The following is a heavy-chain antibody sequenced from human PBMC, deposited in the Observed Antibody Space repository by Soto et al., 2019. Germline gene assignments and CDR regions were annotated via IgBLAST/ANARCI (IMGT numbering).Heavy chain of an antibody. CDR2: INPNSGCT. Sequence: GASVKVSCKASGYTFTGYYMHWVRQAPGQGLEWMGWINPNSGCTNYAQKFQGWVTMTRDTSISTAYMELSRLRSDDTAVYYCARSYDSSGYYYVFDYWGQGTLVTVSS. D-gene: IGHD3-22*01. CDR3: ARSYDSSGYYYVFDY. CDR1: GYTFTGYY. J-gene: IGHJ4*02. V-gene: IGHV1-2*04.